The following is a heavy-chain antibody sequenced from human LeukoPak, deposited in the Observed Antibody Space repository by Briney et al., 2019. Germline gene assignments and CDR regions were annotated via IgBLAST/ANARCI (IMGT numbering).Heavy chain of an antibody. CDR3: ARCPIVVVPAAIGGGFQDWFDP. V-gene: IGHV1-69*13. CDR1: GGTVSSYA. D-gene: IGHD2-2*01. Sequence: SVKVSCKASGGTVSSYAISWVRQAPGQGLEWMGGIIPIFGTANHAQKFQGQDTTTATESTSTAYMELRSLRSDDTAVYSCARCPIVVVPAAIGGGFQDWFDPWGQGTLVTVSS. J-gene: IGHJ5*02. CDR2: IIPIFGTA.